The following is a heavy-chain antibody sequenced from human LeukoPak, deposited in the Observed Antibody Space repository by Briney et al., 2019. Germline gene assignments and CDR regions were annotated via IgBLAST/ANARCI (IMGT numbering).Heavy chain of an antibody. CDR1: GFTFSNAW. Sequence: PGGSLRLSCAASGFTFSNAWMSWVRQAPGKGLEWVGRIKSKTDGGTTEYAAPVKGRFTISRDDSKNTLYLQMNSLTTEDTALYYCAKDISKRGLAIADHWGQGTLVTASS. D-gene: IGHD3-3*02. CDR2: IKSKTDGGTT. CDR3: AKDISKRGLAIADH. V-gene: IGHV3-15*01. J-gene: IGHJ5*02.